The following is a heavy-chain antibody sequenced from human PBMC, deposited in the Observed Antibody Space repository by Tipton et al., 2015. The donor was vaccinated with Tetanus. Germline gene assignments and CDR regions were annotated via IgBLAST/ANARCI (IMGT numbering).Heavy chain of an antibody. D-gene: IGHD3-10*01. J-gene: IGHJ5*02. CDR3: ARDAVYGSGSFYNDWFDP. V-gene: IGHV1-46*01. CDR2: IHPGGGRT. Sequence: QSGPEVKKPGSSVKVSCKASGGTFSTYGISWVRQAPGQGLEWMGIIHPGGGRTTYAQGFQGRVILTREKSTSTVYLHLNSLRSDDTAVYFCARDAVYGSGSFYNDWFDPWGQGTLVTVSS. CDR1: GGTFSTYG.